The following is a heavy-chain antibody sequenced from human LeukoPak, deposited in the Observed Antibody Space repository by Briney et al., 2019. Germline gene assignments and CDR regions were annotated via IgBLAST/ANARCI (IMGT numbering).Heavy chain of an antibody. V-gene: IGHV1-8*01. J-gene: IGHJ4*02. D-gene: IGHD1-7*01. CDR3: ARAPSITGTTPPGY. CDR1: GYTFTSYD. Sequence: ASVKVSCKASGYTFTSYDINWVRQATRQGLEWMGWMNPNSGNTGYAQRFQGRVTMTRNTSISTAYMELGSLRSEDTAVYYCARAPSITGTTPPGYWGQGTLVTVSS. CDR2: MNPNSGNT.